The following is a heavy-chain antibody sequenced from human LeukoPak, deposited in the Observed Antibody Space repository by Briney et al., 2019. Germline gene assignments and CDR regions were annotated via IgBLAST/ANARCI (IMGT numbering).Heavy chain of an antibody. J-gene: IGHJ3*02. CDR2: INPNSGGT. V-gene: IGHV1-2*02. CDR3: ARGTQTYYFDSSGYYGIAFDI. CDR1: GYTFTGYY. D-gene: IGHD3-22*01. Sequence: GASVKVSCKASGYTFTGYYVHWVRQAPGQGLEWMGWINPNSGGTNYAQKFQGRVTMTRDTSISTAYMELSRLRSDDTAVYYCARGTQTYYFDSSGYYGIAFDIWGQGTKVAVSS.